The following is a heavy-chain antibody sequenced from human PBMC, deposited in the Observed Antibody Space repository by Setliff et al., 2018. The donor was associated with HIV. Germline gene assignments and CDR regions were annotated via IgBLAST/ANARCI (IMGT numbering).Heavy chain of an antibody. CDR2: IRYDGSKK. CDR3: AKMHTAMDPDTFDI. Sequence: PGGSLRLSCAASGFTFSSYGMHWVRQTPGKGLEWVAFIRYDGSKKFYADSVKGRFTISRDNSKNTMFLQMNSLRVEDTAIYCCAKMHTAMDPDTFDIWGQGTMVTVSS. V-gene: IGHV3-30*02. CDR1: GFTFSSYG. J-gene: IGHJ3*02. D-gene: IGHD5-18*01.